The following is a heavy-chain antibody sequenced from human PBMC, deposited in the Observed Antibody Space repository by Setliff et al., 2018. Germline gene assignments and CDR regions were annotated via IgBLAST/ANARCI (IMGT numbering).Heavy chain of an antibody. CDR3: AKDRVNDGVWDFDS. V-gene: IGHV3-23*01. J-gene: IGHJ4*02. CDR2: VTQGSSQ. D-gene: IGHD2-8*01. Sequence: GGSLRLSCETSGFTFRDYSMTWVRQAPGKGLEWVSGVTQGSSQLHADSVKGRFSISRDNSKSSVYLQMNNLRVEDTATYYRAKDRVNDGVWDFDSWGQGTLVTVSS. CDR1: GFTFRDYS.